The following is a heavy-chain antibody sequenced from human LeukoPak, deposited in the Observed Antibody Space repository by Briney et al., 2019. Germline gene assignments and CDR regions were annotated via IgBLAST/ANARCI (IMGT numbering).Heavy chain of an antibody. V-gene: IGHV3-23*01. CDR2: ISGSGGST. J-gene: IGHJ5*01. Sequence: PGGSLRLSCVASGFTFGSYAMSWVRQAPGKGLEWVAGISGSGGSTYHTDSVKGRFTISRDNSKNTLSLQMDSLRAEDTAIYYCAKVWGAATGTPPHDSWGQGTLVTVSS. D-gene: IGHD6-13*01. CDR1: GFTFGSYA. CDR3: AKVWGAATGTPPHDS.